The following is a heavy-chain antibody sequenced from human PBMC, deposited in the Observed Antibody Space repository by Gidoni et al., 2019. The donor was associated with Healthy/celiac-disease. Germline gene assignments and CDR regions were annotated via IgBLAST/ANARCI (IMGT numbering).Heavy chain of an antibody. V-gene: IGHV1-69*01. CDR1: GGSFCSYA. D-gene: IGHD3-10*01. CDR3: AKIQITMVRGVFYYYYGMDV. J-gene: IGHJ6*02. CDR2: IIPIFGTA. Sequence: VQLVQSGAEVKKPGSSVKVSCKASGGSFCSYAISWVRQAPGQALEWMGGIIPIFGTANYAQKFQGRVTITADESTSTAYMELSSLRSEDTAVYYCAKIQITMVRGVFYYYYGMDVWGQGTTVTVSS.